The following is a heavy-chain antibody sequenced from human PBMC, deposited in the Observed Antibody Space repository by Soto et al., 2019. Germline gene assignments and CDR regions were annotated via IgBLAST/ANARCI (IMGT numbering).Heavy chain of an antibody. D-gene: IGHD5-12*01. CDR2: INPNSGGT. CDR3: ARDTGYNDAFDI. CDR1: GYTFTGYY. V-gene: IGHV1-2*04. J-gene: IGHJ3*02. Sequence: ASVKVSCKASGYTFTGYYMHWVRQAPGQGLEWMGWINPNSGGTNYAQKLQGWVTMTRDTSISTAYMELSRLRSDDTAVYYCARDTGYNDAFDIWGQGTMVTVSS.